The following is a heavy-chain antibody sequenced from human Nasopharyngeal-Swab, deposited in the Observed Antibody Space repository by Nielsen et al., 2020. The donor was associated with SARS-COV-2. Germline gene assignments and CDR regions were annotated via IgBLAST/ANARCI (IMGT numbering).Heavy chain of an antibody. Sequence: ASVKVSCKASGYTFSNYYMHWVRQAPGQGLEWMGIINPSGGSTSYAQKFQGRVTMTRDTSTSTVYMELSSLRSEDTAVYYCARDGDGNWYFDLWGRGTLVTVSS. J-gene: IGHJ2*01. CDR3: ARDGDGNWYFDL. CDR2: INPSGGST. D-gene: IGHD4-17*01. CDR1: GYTFSNYY. V-gene: IGHV1-46*01.